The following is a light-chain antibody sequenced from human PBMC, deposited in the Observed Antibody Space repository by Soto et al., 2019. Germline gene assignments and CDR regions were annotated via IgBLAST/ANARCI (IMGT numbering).Light chain of an antibody. Sequence: ELVLTQSPGTLSLSPGERATLSCRASQSVSSSYLAWYQQNPGQAPRLLIYAASSRATGIPDRFSGSGSGTDFTLTISRLEPEDFSVYVCQKYGTSLPLPFGQGTK. CDR3: QKYGTSLPLP. CDR1: QSVSSSY. J-gene: IGKJ2*01. CDR2: AAS. V-gene: IGKV3-20*01.